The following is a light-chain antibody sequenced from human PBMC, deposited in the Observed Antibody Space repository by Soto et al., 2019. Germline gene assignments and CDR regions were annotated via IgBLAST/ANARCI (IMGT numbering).Light chain of an antibody. J-gene: IGKJ4*02. Sequence: DIVMTQSPDSLAVSLGERATINCKSSQSVLYSSNNKNYLAWYQQKPGQPTKLLIYWASTRESGVPDRFSGSGSGTDFTLTISSLQAEDVAVYYCQQYYSTRTFGGGTKGEIK. CDR2: WAS. CDR1: QSVLYSSNNKNY. V-gene: IGKV4-1*01. CDR3: QQYYSTRT.